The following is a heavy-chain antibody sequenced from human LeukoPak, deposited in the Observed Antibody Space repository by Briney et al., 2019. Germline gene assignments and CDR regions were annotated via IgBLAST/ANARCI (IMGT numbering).Heavy chain of an antibody. Sequence: PGGSLRLSCAASGFTFSSYWIFWVRQAPGKGLVWVSRIKSDGSTINYADSVKGRFTISRDNAKNTLFLQMNSLRAEDTAVYYCARADGSSGYSLITYFAYWGQGTLVTVSS. J-gene: IGHJ4*02. D-gene: IGHD3-22*01. CDR3: ARADGSSGYSLITYFAY. CDR1: GFTFSSYW. V-gene: IGHV3-74*01. CDR2: IKSDGSTI.